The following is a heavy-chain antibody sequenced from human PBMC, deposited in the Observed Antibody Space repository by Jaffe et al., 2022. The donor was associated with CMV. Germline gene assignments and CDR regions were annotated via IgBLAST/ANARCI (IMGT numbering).Heavy chain of an antibody. Sequence: QVQLVESGGGVVQPGRSLRLSCAASGFTFSSYGMHWVRQAPGKGLEWVAVISYDGSNKYYADSVKGRFTISRDNSKNTLYLQMNSLRAEDTAVYYCAKDRRTTVTTGGMDVWGQGTTVTVSS. D-gene: IGHD4-17*01. V-gene: IGHV3-30*18. CDR3: AKDRRTTVTTGGMDV. J-gene: IGHJ6*02. CDR2: ISYDGSNK. CDR1: GFTFSSYG.